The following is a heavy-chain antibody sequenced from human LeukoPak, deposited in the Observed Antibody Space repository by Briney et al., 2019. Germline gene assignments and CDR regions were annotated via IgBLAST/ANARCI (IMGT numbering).Heavy chain of an antibody. J-gene: IGHJ4*02. D-gene: IGHD2-8*01. CDR3: ARLRNGVIVLKPSVIVDF. CDR2: LFSGGNT. V-gene: IGHV4-38-2*02. CDR1: GYSISSGYG. Sequence: PSETPPLTCSVSGYSISSGYGWGWIRQPPVKSLKWIRSLFSGGNTYYIPSLKRRLTISVDTSKNQFSLGLKSVTAADTAIYYCARLRNGVIVLKPSVIVDFWGQGALVTVSS.